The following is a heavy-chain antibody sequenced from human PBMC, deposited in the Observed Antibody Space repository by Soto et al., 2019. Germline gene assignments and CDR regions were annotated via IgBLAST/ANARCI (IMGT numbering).Heavy chain of an antibody. D-gene: IGHD6-19*01. Sequence: EVQLLDSGGGLVQPGGSLRLSCAASGFTFSSYVMSWVRQAPGKGLEWVSAIRGRDSSTYYADSVKGRFTISRDNSKNTLYLQMNSLRAEDTAVYYCASSREIGSQWLVPLDYWGQGTLVTVSS. CDR1: GFTFSSYV. CDR3: ASSREIGSQWLVPLDY. V-gene: IGHV3-23*01. CDR2: IRGRDSST. J-gene: IGHJ4*02.